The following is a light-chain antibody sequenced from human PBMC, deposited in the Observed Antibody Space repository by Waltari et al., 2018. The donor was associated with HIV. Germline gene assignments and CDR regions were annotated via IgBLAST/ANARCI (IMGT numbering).Light chain of an antibody. Sequence: SYFLTQPPSVSVAPGQTARITCGGSNIGSKSVHWYQQKPGPAPVLVVYDDSDRPSGIPERFSGSNSGTTATLTSSRVEAGDEADYYCQLWDSTIDPYVFGTGTKVNVL. CDR1: NIGSKS. J-gene: IGLJ1*01. CDR2: DDS. V-gene: IGLV3-21*02. CDR3: QLWDSTIDPYV.